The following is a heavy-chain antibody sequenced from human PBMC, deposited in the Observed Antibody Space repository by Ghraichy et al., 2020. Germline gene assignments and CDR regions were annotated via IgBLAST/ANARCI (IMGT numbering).Heavy chain of an antibody. Sequence: SETLSLTCAVYGGSFSGYYWSWIRQPPGKGLEWIGEINHSGSTNYNPSLKSRVTISVDTSKNQFSLKLSSVTAADTAVYYCARGKIWSGYHYYYYYYYMDVWGKGTTVTVSS. CDR2: INHSGST. D-gene: IGHD3-3*01. J-gene: IGHJ6*03. CDR1: GGSFSGYY. CDR3: ARGKIWSGYHYYYYYYYMDV. V-gene: IGHV4-34*01.